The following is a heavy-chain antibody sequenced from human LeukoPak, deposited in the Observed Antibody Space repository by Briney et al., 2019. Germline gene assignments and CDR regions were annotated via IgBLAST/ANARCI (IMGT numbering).Heavy chain of an antibody. Sequence: GGPLRLSCAASGFTFNDFAMTWVRQAPGKGLEWVSSIGDAGTYYADSVKGRFTISRDNSKNMLYLQLNSLRAGDTAMYYCAKNLGPFDVRGQGTMVTVSS. V-gene: IGHV3-23*01. CDR1: GFTFNDFA. J-gene: IGHJ3*01. D-gene: IGHD3-16*01. CDR3: AKNLGPFDV. CDR2: IGDAGT.